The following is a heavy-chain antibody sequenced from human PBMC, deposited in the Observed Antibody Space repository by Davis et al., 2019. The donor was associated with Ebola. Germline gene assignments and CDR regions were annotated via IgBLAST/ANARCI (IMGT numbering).Heavy chain of an antibody. CDR2: ISYLERIH. Sequence: PGGPLRPSFVASGSDFTTYSAPWFRQAPGKGLEWLAVISYLERIHHSADSVKGRSTLSRDNSKNTLSLQMNSLTYEDTAVYYCATDSISGTWGFGYYMDVWGRGTMVTVSS. V-gene: IGHV3-30-3*01. CDR3: ATDSISGTWGFGYYMDV. CDR1: GSDFTTYS. J-gene: IGHJ6*03. D-gene: IGHD1-7*01.